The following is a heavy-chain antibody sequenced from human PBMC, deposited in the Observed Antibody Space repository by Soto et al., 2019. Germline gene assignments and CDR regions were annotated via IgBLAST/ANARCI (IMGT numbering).Heavy chain of an antibody. CDR1: GFTFSSYA. Sequence: AGGSLRLSCSASGFTFSSYAMNWVRQAPGKGLEWVSTIGGRGGGTYYADSVKGRFTISRDNSKNTLYLQMSSLRGEDTAVYYCVKAPLFRGVIIQHFDSWGQGTLVTVSS. J-gene: IGHJ4*02. CDR3: VKAPLFRGVIIQHFDS. D-gene: IGHD3-10*01. CDR2: IGGRGGGT. V-gene: IGHV3-23*01.